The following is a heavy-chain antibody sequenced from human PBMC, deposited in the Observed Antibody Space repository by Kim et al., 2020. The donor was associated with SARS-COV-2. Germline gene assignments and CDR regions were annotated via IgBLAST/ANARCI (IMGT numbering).Heavy chain of an antibody. V-gene: IGHV1-2*02. CDR3: ARGIVVVPAAPDYYYYYMDV. D-gene: IGHD2-2*01. Sequence: ASVKVSCKASGYTFTGYYMHWVRQAPGQGLEWMGWINPNSGGTNYAQKFQGRVTMTRDTSISTAYMELSRLRSDDTAVYYCARGIVVVPAAPDYYYYYMDVWGKGTTVTVSS. CDR2: INPNSGGT. J-gene: IGHJ6*03. CDR1: GYTFTGYY.